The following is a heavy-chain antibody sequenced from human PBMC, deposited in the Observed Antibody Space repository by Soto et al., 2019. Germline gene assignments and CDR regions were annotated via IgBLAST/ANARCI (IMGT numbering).Heavy chain of an antibody. D-gene: IGHD1-7*01. V-gene: IGHV4-59*01. CDR1: GGSISSYY. Sequence: ETLSLTCTVSGGSISSYYWSWIRQPPGKGLEWIGYIYYSGSTNYNPSLKSRVTISVDTSKNQFSLKLSSVTAADTAVYYCARGERTNWNYVYWGQGTLVTVSS. CDR3: ARGERTNWNYVY. J-gene: IGHJ4*02. CDR2: IYYSGST.